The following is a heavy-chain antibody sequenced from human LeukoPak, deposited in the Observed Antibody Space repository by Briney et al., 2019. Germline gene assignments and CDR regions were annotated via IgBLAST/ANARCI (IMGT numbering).Heavy chain of an antibody. CDR2: ISGSGGST. D-gene: IGHD3-10*01. CDR3: AKVADFTMVRGARNWFDP. J-gene: IGHJ5*02. Sequence: PGGSLRLSCAASGFTFSSYGMSWVRQAPGKGLEWVSAISGSGGSTYYADSVKGRFTISRDNSKNTLYLQMNSLRAEDTAVYYCAKVADFTMVRGARNWFDPWGQGTQVTVSS. CDR1: GFTFSSYG. V-gene: IGHV3-23*01.